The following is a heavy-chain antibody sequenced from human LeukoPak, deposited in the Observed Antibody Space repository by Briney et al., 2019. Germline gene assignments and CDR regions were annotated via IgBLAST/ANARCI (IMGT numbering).Heavy chain of an antibody. Sequence: ASVKVSCKASGYTFTGYYMHWVRQAPGQGLEWMGWINPNSGGTNYAQKFQGRVTMTRDTSISTAYMELSRPRSDDTAVYYCAMVYEAGIDFDAFDIWGQGTMVTVSS. D-gene: IGHD1-14*01. CDR1: GYTFTGYY. CDR3: AMVYEAGIDFDAFDI. J-gene: IGHJ3*02. V-gene: IGHV1-2*02. CDR2: INPNSGGT.